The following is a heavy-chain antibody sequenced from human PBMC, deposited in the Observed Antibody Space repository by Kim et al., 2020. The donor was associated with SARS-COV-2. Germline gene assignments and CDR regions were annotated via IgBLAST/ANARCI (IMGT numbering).Heavy chain of an antibody. CDR3: AASSGTRYGMDV. Sequence: YYADSVKGRFTISRDNSNNTLYLQMNSLRAEDTAVYYCAASSGTRYGMDVWGQGTTVTVSS. V-gene: IGHV3-33*01. J-gene: IGHJ6*02. D-gene: IGHD1-26*01.